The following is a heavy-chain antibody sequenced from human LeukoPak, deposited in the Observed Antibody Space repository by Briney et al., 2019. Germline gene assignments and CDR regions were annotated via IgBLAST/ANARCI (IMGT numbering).Heavy chain of an antibody. CDR2: IYTSGST. J-gene: IGHJ4*02. D-gene: IGHD1-1*01. CDR1: GGSISSGSYY. Sequence: SETLSLTCTVSGGSISSGSYYWSWIRQPAGKGLEWIGRIYTSGSTNYNPSLKSRVTISVDTSKNQFSLKLSSVTAADTAVYYCARDFFPENGFDYWGQGTLVTVSS. CDR3: ARDFFPENGFDY. V-gene: IGHV4-61*02.